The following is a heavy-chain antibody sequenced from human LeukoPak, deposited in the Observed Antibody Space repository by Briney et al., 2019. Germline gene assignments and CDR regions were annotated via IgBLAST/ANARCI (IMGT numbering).Heavy chain of an antibody. D-gene: IGHD5-18*01. CDR2: ISSSSSYI. Sequence: GGSLRLSCAASGFTFSSYSMNWVRQAPGKGLEWVSSISSSSSYIYYADSVKGRFTISRDNAKNSLYLQMNSLRAEDTAVYYCARGGYSYGQKYYFDYWGQGTLVTVSS. J-gene: IGHJ4*02. V-gene: IGHV3-21*01. CDR3: ARGGYSYGQKYYFDY. CDR1: GFTFSSYS.